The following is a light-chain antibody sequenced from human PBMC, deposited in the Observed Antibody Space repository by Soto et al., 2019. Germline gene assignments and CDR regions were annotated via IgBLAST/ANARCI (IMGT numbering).Light chain of an antibody. J-gene: IGLJ2*01. CDR2: EVS. V-gene: IGLV2-18*02. Sequence: QSALTQPPSVSGSPGQSVTISCTGTSSDVGSYNRVSWYQQPPGTAPKLMIYEVSNRPSGVPDRFSGSKSGNTASLTISGLQPEDEADYYCSSYTSSSHVLFGGGTKLTVL. CDR3: SSYTSSSHVL. CDR1: SSDVGSYNR.